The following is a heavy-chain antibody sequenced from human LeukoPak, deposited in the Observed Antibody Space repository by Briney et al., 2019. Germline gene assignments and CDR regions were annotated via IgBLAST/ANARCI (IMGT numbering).Heavy chain of an antibody. D-gene: IGHD2-15*01. CDR1: GFTFSSYA. Sequence: GGSLRLSCAASGFTFSSYATSWVRQAPGKGLEWVSAISGSGGSTYYADSVKGRFTISRDNSKNTLYLQMNSLRAEDTAVYYCAKDIVVVVAAPHYFDYWGQGTLVTVSS. J-gene: IGHJ4*02. V-gene: IGHV3-23*01. CDR3: AKDIVVVVAAPHYFDY. CDR2: ISGSGGST.